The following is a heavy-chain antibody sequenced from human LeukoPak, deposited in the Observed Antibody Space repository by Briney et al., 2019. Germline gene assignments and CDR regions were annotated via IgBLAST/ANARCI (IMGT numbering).Heavy chain of an antibody. CDR1: GFTFSSYA. Sequence: GGSLRLSCAVSGFTFSSYAVHWVRQAPGKGLEWVAVISFDGSNKYYADSVRGRFTISRDNSKNTLYLQMNSLRAEDTAVYYCARAGSSIAPPAYWGQGTLVTVSS. CDR2: ISFDGSNK. V-gene: IGHV3-30*03. J-gene: IGHJ4*02. D-gene: IGHD6-6*01. CDR3: ARAGSSIAPPAY.